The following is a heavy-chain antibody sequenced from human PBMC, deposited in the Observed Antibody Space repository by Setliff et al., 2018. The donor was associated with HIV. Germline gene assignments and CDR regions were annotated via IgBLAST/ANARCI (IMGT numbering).Heavy chain of an antibody. J-gene: IGHJ5*02. Sequence: LSLTCXXSGDSISSSSYSWAGIRQPPGKGLGXGGTIFYSENTYYNPSLKSRSTMSVDTSKNQFSLRLRSVTAADTAVYYCARMKGNYCSVDSCQNWFGPWGQGTLVTVSS. D-gene: IGHD2-15*01. V-gene: IGHV4-39*01. CDR3: ARMKGNYCSVDSCQNWFGP. CDR1: GDSISSSSYS. CDR2: IFYSENT.